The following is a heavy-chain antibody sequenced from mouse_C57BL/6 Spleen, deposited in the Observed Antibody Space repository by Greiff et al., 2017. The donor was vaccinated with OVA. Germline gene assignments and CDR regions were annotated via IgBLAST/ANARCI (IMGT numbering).Heavy chain of an antibody. CDR2: ISSGGDYI. CDR3: TRDLLYYGSSHWYFDV. Sequence: EVKLVESGEGLVKPGGSLKLSCAASGFTFSSYAMSWVRQTPEKRLEWVAYISSGGDYIYYADTVKGRFTISRDNARNTLYLQMSSLKSEDTAMYYCTRDLLYYGSSHWYFDVWGTGTTVTVSS. V-gene: IGHV5-9-1*02. D-gene: IGHD1-1*01. J-gene: IGHJ1*03. CDR1: GFTFSSYA.